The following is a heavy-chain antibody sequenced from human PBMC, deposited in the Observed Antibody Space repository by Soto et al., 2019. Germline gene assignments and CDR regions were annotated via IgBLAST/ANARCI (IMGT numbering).Heavy chain of an antibody. D-gene: IGHD3-22*01. Sequence: PSETLSLTCTVSGASVGSGYWSWIRQPPGKGLEWIGFMYFGGSFNYNPSLASRVTISVETSKNQFSMKVTSVTAADTAVYYCAGSYYDSTGFAVDPWGQGTLVTVSS. CDR2: MYFGGSF. CDR1: GASVGSGY. V-gene: IGHV4-59*02. CDR3: AGSYYDSTGFAVDP. J-gene: IGHJ5*02.